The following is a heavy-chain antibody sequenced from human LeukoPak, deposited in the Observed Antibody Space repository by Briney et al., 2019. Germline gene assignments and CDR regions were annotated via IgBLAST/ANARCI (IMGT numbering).Heavy chain of an antibody. J-gene: IGHJ4*02. Sequence: SQTLSLTCTVSGGSISSGGYYWSWIRQHPGRGLEWIGYIYYTGSTYCIPSLRSRVTISVDTSKNQFSLRLTSVTAADTAVYYCARAPLVWGRGTLVTVSS. CDR1: GGSISSGGYY. CDR2: IYYTGST. CDR3: ARAPLV. V-gene: IGHV4-31*03.